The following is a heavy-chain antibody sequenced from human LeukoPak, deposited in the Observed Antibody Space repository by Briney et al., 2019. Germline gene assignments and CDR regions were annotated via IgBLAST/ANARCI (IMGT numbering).Heavy chain of an antibody. CDR1: GYTFTGYY. CDR3: ARSPSFSDAMTTQLDY. V-gene: IGHV1-2*02. Sequence: ASEKVSCKASGYTFTGYYMHWVRQAPGQGLEWMGWINPNSGGTNYAQKFQGRVTMTRDTSISTAYMELSRLRSDDTAVYYCARSPSFSDAMTTQLDYWGQGTLVTVSS. J-gene: IGHJ4*02. CDR2: INPNSGGT. D-gene: IGHD2-2*01.